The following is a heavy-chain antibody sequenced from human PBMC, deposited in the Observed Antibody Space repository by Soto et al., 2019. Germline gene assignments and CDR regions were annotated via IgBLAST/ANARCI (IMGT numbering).Heavy chain of an antibody. Sequence: GGSLRLSCAASGFTFSSYGMHWVRQAPGKGLEWVAVIWYDGSNKYYADSVKGRFTISRDNSKNTLYLQMNSLRAEDTAVYYCARDVLKYSSGWSGFDYWGQGTLVTAPQ. V-gene: IGHV3-33*01. CDR1: GFTFSSYG. CDR2: IWYDGSNK. D-gene: IGHD6-19*01. CDR3: ARDVLKYSSGWSGFDY. J-gene: IGHJ4*02.